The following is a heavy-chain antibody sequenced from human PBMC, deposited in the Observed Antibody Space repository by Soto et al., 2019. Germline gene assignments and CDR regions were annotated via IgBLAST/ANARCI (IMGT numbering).Heavy chain of an antibody. CDR1: GFTFRDYA. CDR3: TRVSPDCSRGSCYPLD. CDR2: IRSNIYDGTT. V-gene: IGHV3-49*03. Sequence: EVQLVESGGDLVEPGRSLRLSCTASGFTFRDYAMSWFRQAPGKGLEWVSFIRSNIYDGTTEYDASVKGRFIISRDDPKTVAYLHMNSLQVEDTGVYYCTRVSPDCSRGSCYPLDWGQGTLVIVSS. J-gene: IGHJ4*02. D-gene: IGHD2-15*01.